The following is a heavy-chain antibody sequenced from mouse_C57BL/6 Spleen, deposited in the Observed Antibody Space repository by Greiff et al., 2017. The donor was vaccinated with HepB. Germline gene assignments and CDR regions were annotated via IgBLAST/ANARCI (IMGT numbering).Heavy chain of an antibody. V-gene: IGHV3-6*01. J-gene: IGHJ2*01. CDR3: ARARRDYFDY. CDR1: GYSITSGYY. CDR2: ISYDGSN. Sequence: LEESGPGLVKPSQSLSLTCSVTGYSITSGYYWNWIRQFPGNKLEWMGYISYDGSNNYNPSLKNRISITRDTSKNQFFLKLNSVTTEDTATYYCARARRDYFDYWGQGTTLTVSS.